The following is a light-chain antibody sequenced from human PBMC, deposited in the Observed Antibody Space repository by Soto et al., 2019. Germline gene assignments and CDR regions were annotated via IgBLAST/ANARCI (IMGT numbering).Light chain of an antibody. CDR1: QSVSSNY. V-gene: IGKV3-20*01. J-gene: IGKJ1*01. CDR2: GAS. Sequence: EIVLTQSPGTLSLSPGDTATLSCRASQSVSSNYLAWYQQKPGQAPRLLIYGASSRATGIPDRFSGSGSGTDFTLTISRLEPEDFAVYYCQQYDASRTFGQGTKVEIK. CDR3: QQYDASRT.